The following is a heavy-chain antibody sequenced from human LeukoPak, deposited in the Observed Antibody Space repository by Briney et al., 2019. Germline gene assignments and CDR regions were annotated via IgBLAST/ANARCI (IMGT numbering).Heavy chain of an antibody. CDR1: GYTFSGYY. CDR2: INPNSGGT. CDR3: ARDGDFWSGYYGY. J-gene: IGHJ4*02. V-gene: IGHV1-2*02. Sequence: ASVKVSCKASGYTFSGYYVHWVRQAPGQGLEWMGCINPNSGGTKYAQKFQGRVTMTRDTSISTAYMELSRLRSDDTAVYYCARDGDFWSGYYGYWGQGTLVTVSS. D-gene: IGHD3-3*01.